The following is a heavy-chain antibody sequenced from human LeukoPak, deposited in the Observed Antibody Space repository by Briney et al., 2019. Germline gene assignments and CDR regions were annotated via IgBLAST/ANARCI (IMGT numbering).Heavy chain of an antibody. J-gene: IGHJ4*02. D-gene: IGHD4-17*01. CDR1: GFTFDDYA. Sequence: GGSLRLSCAASGFTFDDYAMHWVRRAPGKGLEWVSLISWDGGSTYYADSVKGRFTISRDNSKNSLYLQMNSLRTEDTALYYCAKADYGDYVIDYWGQGTLVTVSS. V-gene: IGHV3-43D*03. CDR3: AKADYGDYVIDY. CDR2: ISWDGGST.